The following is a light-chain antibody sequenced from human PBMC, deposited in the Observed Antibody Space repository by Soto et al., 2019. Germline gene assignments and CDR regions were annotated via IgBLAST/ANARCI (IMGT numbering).Light chain of an antibody. CDR2: GAP. Sequence: DIQLTQSPSSLSASVGDRVTITCRVSQDISSNLNWYRQRPGKDPQLLIFGAPNLQSGVPSRFSGSGSGTDFTLTLSSLQPEDVATYYGQRTYTAPPFGPGAKVDF. CDR1: QDISSN. CDR3: QRTYTAPP. J-gene: IGKJ3*01. V-gene: IGKV1-27*01.